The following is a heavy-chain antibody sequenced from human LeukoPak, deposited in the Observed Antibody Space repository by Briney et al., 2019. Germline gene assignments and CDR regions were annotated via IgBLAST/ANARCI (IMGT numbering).Heavy chain of an antibody. CDR2: IYHSGGA. D-gene: IGHD5-24*01. Sequence: SETLSLTCGVSGGSFSISYWSWIRQPPGKGLEWIGQIYHSGGANYNPSLRSRVTISIDTSKNQLSLRLSSVTAADTAVYYCARDSEFFDGSNYTYYFDYWGQGIQVTVSS. CDR3: ARDSEFFDGSNYTYYFDY. J-gene: IGHJ4*02. V-gene: IGHV4-34*01. CDR1: GGSFSISY.